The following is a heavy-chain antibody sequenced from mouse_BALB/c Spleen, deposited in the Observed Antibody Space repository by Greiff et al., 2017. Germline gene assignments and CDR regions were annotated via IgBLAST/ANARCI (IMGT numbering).Heavy chain of an antibody. J-gene: IGHJ2*01. CDR2: ISSGGST. CDR3: ARKGYYYDYDD. D-gene: IGHD2-4*01. Sequence: DVQLVESGGGLVKPGGSLKLSCAASGFTFSSYAMSWVRQTPEKRLEWVASISSGGSTYYPDSVKGRFTISRDNARNILYLQMSSLRSEDTAMYYCARKGYYYDYDDWGQGTTLTVSS. V-gene: IGHV5-6-5*01. CDR1: GFTFSSYA.